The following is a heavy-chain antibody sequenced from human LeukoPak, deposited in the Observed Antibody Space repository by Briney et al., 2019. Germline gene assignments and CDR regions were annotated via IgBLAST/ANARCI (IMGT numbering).Heavy chain of an antibody. V-gene: IGHV4-59*01. Sequence: SETLSLTCTVSGGSISGYSWSWIRQPPGKGLEWIGYIYSSGSTNYNPSLKSRVTISVDTSKNQFSLKLSSVTATDTAVYYCARVETSNYYYGMDVWGQGTTVTVSS. CDR3: ARVETSNYYYGMDV. CDR2: IYSSGST. CDR1: GGSISGYS. J-gene: IGHJ6*02.